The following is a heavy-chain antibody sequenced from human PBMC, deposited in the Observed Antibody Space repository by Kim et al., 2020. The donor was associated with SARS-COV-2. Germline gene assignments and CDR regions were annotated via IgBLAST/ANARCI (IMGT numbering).Heavy chain of an antibody. J-gene: IGHJ5*02. D-gene: IGHD6-13*01. CDR3: ARRGLYSSSWYPGGSEDNWFDP. CDR1: GGSISSSSYY. V-gene: IGHV4-39*01. Sequence: SETLSLTCTVSGGSISSSSYYWGWIRQPPGKGLEWIGSIYYSGSTYYNPSLKSRVTISVDTSKNQFSLKLSSVTAADTAVYYCARRGLYSSSWYPGGSEDNWFDPWGQGTLVTVSS. CDR2: IYYSGST.